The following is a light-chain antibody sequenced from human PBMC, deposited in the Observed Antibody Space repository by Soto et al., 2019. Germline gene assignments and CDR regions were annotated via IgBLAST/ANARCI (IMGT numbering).Light chain of an antibody. CDR2: SAS. Sequence: DIQMTQSPPSLSASVGDRVTITCRASETITDFLNWYQLKPGKAPKLLIYSASNLQPGVPSRFSGSGYGTDFTLTLSGLQHEDSATYSCQQNFSPFFTFGAGTKVEV. V-gene: IGKV1-39*01. J-gene: IGKJ4*01. CDR1: ETITDF. CDR3: QQNFSPFFT.